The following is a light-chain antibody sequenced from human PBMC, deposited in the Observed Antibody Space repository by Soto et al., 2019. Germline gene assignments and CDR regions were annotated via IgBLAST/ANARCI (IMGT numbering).Light chain of an antibody. V-gene: IGLV2-11*01. J-gene: IGLJ3*02. Sequence: QSALTQPRSVSGSPGQSVAISCTGTNSDVGGYNYVSWYQQHPGKAPKLMIYDVSKRPSGVPDRFSGSKSGNTASLTISGLRAEDEADYYCCSYGARFGGGTKLTVL. CDR3: CSYGAR. CDR1: NSDVGGYNY. CDR2: DVS.